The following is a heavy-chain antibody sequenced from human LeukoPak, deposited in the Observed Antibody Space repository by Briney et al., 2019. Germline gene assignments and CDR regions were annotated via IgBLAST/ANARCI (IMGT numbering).Heavy chain of an antibody. CDR2: IYTSGST. V-gene: IGHV4-4*07. J-gene: IGHJ4*02. D-gene: IGHD3-3*01. CDR1: GGSISSYY. CDR3: AGANYDFWSGSIDY. Sequence: SETLSLTCTVSGGSISSYYWSWIRQPAGKGLEWIGRIYTSGSTNYNPSLKSRVTISVDTSKNQFSLKLSSVTAADTAVYYCAGANYDFWSGSIDYWGQGTLVTVSS.